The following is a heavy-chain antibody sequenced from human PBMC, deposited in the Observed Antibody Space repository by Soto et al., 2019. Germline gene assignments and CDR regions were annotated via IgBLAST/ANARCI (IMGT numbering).Heavy chain of an antibody. V-gene: IGHV4-31*03. CDR2: IYYSGRT. CDR3: ARSLSHSTPTFDP. Sequence: TLSLTCTVSGGSISSGGYYWSWIRQHPGKGLEWIGYIYYSGRTYYNPSLKSRVTISVDTSKNQFSLKLSSVTAADTAVYYCARSLSHSTPTFDPWGQGTLVTVSS. J-gene: IGHJ5*02. CDR1: GGSISSGGYY.